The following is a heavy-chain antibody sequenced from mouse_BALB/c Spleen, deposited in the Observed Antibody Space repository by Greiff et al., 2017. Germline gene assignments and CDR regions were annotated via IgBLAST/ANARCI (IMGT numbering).Heavy chain of an antibody. V-gene: IGHV1-14*01. CDR2: INPYIDGT. Sequence: VQLQQSGPERVKPGASVKMSCKASGYTFPRYVMHWVKQKPGQGLEWIGYINPYIDGTKYNEKFKDKATLTSTNSSSTSYMVLISLTSEDSVVFYSARGGLIRPYFDYWGEGTTLTVSS. J-gene: IGHJ2*01. D-gene: IGHD2-3*01. CDR1: GYTFPRYV. CDR3: ARGGLIRPYFDY.